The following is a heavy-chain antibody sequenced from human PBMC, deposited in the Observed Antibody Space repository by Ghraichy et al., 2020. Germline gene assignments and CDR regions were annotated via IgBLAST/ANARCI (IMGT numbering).Heavy chain of an antibody. CDR3: AKGYSGYSSASDY. D-gene: IGHD6-6*01. Sequence: SLRLSCTVSGFTFSKYGMNWVRQAPGKGLEWVSGISDSGDTTYYADSVKGRFTTSRDNSKNTLYVQMSSLRAEDTAVYYCAKGYSGYSSASDYWGQGTLVTVSS. CDR2: ISDSGDTT. CDR1: GFTFSKYG. V-gene: IGHV3-23*01. J-gene: IGHJ4*02.